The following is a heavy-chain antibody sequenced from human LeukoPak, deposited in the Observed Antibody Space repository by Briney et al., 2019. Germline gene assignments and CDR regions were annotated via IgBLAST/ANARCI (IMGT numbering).Heavy chain of an antibody. Sequence: ASVKVSCKASGYTFTGYYMHWVRQAPGQGLEWMGWISPNSGGTNYAQKFQGRVTMTRDTSISTAYMELSRLRSDDTAVYYCARDLVEYSSSSGPYYYYGMDVWGQGTTVTVSS. J-gene: IGHJ6*02. CDR3: ARDLVEYSSSSGPYYYYGMDV. D-gene: IGHD6-6*01. V-gene: IGHV1-2*02. CDR1: GYTFTGYY. CDR2: ISPNSGGT.